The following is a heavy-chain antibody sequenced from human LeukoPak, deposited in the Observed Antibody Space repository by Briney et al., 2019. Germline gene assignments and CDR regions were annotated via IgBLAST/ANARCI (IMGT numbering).Heavy chain of an antibody. D-gene: IGHD2-15*01. J-gene: IGHJ4*02. Sequence: GGFLRLSCAASGFTVSNNYMSWVRQAPGKGLEGVSAVYDGDTTYYADSVKGRFTISRDNSKNTLYLQINSLRVEDTAVYFCARDRLLYLDYWGQGTPVTVSS. CDR3: ARDRLLYLDY. V-gene: IGHV3-53*01. CDR1: GFTVSNNY. CDR2: VYDGDTT.